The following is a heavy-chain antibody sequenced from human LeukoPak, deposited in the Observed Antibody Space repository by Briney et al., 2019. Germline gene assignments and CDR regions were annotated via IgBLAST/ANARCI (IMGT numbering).Heavy chain of an antibody. CDR2: IIPILGIA. Sequence: GSSVKVSCKASGGTFSSYAISWVRQAPGQGLEWMGRIIPILGIANYAQKFQGRVTITADKSTSTAYMELSSLRSEDTAVYYCARDRDSGSYFFGNWFVPWGQGTLVTVSS. D-gene: IGHD1-26*01. J-gene: IGHJ5*02. V-gene: IGHV1-69*04. CDR3: ARDRDSGSYFFGNWFVP. CDR1: GGTFSSYA.